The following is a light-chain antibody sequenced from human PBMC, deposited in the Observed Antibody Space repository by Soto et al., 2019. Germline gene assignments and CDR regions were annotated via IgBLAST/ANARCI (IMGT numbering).Light chain of an antibody. Sequence: QSALTQPASVSGSPGQSITISCTGTSSDVGGYNYVSWYQQHPGKAPKLMIYEVSNRPSGVSNRFSGSKSGNTASLTISGLQAEDEADYYCSSYTYGSTVYVVFGGGTKLTVL. CDR3: SSYTYGSTVYVV. V-gene: IGLV2-14*01. J-gene: IGLJ2*01. CDR2: EVS. CDR1: SSDVGGYNY.